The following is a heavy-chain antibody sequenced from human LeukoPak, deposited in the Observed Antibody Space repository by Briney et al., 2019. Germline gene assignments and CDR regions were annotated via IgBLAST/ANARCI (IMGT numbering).Heavy chain of an antibody. CDR3: ATGNSGPTHYFDY. CDR1: VYTLTELS. D-gene: IGHD6-19*01. Sequence: ASVNVSCKVSVYTLTELSMHWVRQAPGKGLEWMGGFDPEDGETIYAQKFQGRVTMTEDTSTDTAYMELSSLRSADTAVYYCATGNSGPTHYFDYWGQGTLVTVSS. V-gene: IGHV1-24*01. J-gene: IGHJ4*02. CDR2: FDPEDGET.